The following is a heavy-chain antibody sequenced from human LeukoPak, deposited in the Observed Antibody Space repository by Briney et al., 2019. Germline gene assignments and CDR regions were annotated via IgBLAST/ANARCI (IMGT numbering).Heavy chain of an antibody. D-gene: IGHD6-19*01. CDR1: GDTISRHNYY. J-gene: IGHJ3*02. CDR2: VYYTGNT. Sequence: SETLSLTCTVSGDTISRHNYYWDWVRQPPGKGLEWIGTVYYTGNTYFSPSIKSRVTMSIDTSKNQFSLHLSSMRATDTAVYYCGRLKAVAGQRGAFDIWGRGTMVTVSS. V-gene: IGHV4-39*07. CDR3: GRLKAVAGQRGAFDI.